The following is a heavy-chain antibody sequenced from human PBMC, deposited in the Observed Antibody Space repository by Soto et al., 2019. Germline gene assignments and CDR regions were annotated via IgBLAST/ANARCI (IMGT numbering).Heavy chain of an antibody. Sequence: SGGSLRLSCAASGFTFSDYNMNWIRQAPGKGLEWVSYISSTGSTISYPDSLKGRFTISRDNSKNSLYLEMYSLRADDTAVYYCAREFGDTGWFDPWGQGTLVTVSS. D-gene: IGHD2-21*01. CDR1: GFTFSDYN. V-gene: IGHV3-11*01. CDR2: ISSTGSTI. CDR3: AREFGDTGWFDP. J-gene: IGHJ5*02.